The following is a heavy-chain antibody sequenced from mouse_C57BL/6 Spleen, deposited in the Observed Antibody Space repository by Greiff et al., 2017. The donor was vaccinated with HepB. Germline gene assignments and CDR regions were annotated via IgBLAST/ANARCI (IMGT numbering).Heavy chain of an antibody. Sequence: EVQLQQSGAELVRPGASVKLSCTASGFNIKDDYMHWVKQRPEQGLEWIGWIDPENGDTEYASKFQGKATITADTSSNTAYLQLSSLTSEDTAVYYCTTLYGSSYLGYFDVWGTGTTVTVSS. J-gene: IGHJ1*03. D-gene: IGHD1-1*01. CDR1: GFNIKDDY. CDR3: TTLYGSSYLGYFDV. V-gene: IGHV14-4*01. CDR2: IDPENGDT.